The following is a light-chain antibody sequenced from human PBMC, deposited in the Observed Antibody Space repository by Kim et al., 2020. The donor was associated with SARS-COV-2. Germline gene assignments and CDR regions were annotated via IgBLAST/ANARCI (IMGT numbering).Light chain of an antibody. CDR2: DAS. CDR3: QQYNDWPPWT. CDR1: QSVGNK. Sequence: EIVMTQSPATLSVSPGERATLSCRASQSVGNKLAWYQQKPGQPPSLLIFDASTRATGVPARFSGSGSGTEFTLTISSLQSEDSAVYHCQQYNDWPPWTFGQGTKVEIK. J-gene: IGKJ1*01. V-gene: IGKV3-15*01.